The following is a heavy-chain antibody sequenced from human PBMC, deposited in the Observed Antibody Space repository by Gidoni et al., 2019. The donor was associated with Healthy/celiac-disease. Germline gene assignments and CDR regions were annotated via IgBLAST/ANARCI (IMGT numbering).Heavy chain of an antibody. J-gene: IGHJ3*02. V-gene: IGHV3-33*01. Sequence: QVQLVESGGGVVEPGRSLSLSCAASGFTFSSYGMHWVRQAPGKGLEWVAVIWYDGSNKYYADSVKGRFTISRDNSKNTLYLQMISLRAEDTAVYYGARAGSGSFTGGAFDIWGQGTMVTVSS. CDR3: ARAGSGSFTGGAFDI. CDR1: GFTFSSYG. CDR2: IWYDGSNK. D-gene: IGHD1-26*01.